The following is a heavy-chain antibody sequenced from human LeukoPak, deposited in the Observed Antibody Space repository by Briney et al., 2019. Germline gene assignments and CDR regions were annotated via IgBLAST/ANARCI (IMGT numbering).Heavy chain of an antibody. CDR3: ARYLVYGDYGSIDY. Sequence: GGSLKLSCTASGFTFSSYSMNWVRQAPGKGLEWVSSISSSSSYIYYADSVKGRFTISRDNAKSSLYLQMNSLRAEDTAVYYCARYLVYGDYGSIDYLRQGALATVCS. J-gene: IGHJ4*02. D-gene: IGHD4-17*01. CDR1: GFTFSSYS. CDR2: ISSSSSYI. V-gene: IGHV3-21*04.